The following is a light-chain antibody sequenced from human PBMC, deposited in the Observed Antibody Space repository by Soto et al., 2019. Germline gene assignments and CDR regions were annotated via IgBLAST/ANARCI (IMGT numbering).Light chain of an antibody. Sequence: DIQMTQSPTSLSASVGDRVTITCQASQGIRNFVAWYQQKPGKAPKLLIYAASTLQSGVPSRFSGSGSGTDFTLTINSLQPEDVATYSCQKYSSVPVFGPGTKVEIK. CDR2: AAS. CDR1: QGIRNF. CDR3: QKYSSVPV. J-gene: IGKJ3*01. V-gene: IGKV1-27*01.